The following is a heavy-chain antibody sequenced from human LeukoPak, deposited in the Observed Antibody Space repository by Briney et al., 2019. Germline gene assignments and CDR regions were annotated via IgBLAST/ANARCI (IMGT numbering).Heavy chain of an antibody. D-gene: IGHD3-16*02. CDR2: IYYSGNT. CDR1: GGSISSSSDY. V-gene: IGHV4-39*01. J-gene: IGHJ4*02. CDR3: ASCPPLSGNDAK. Sequence: PSETLSLTCTVSGGSISSSSDYWGWIRQSPGNGLEWIGSIYYSGNTYYNPSLKSRVTISVDMSKNQFSLKLSSVTAADTAVYYCASCPPLSGNDAKWGQGTLVTVSS.